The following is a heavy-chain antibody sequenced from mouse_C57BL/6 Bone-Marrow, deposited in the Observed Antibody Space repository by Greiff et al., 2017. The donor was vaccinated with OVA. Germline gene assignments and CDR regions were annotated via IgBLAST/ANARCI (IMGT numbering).Heavy chain of an antibody. Sequence: VQLQQSGAELVRPGASVKLSCTASGFNIKDDYMHWVKQRPEQGLEWIGWIDPENGDTEYASKFQGKATITADTSSNTAYLQLSSLTSEDTAIYYCARGGSPFDYWGQGTTLTVSS. CDR3: ARGGSPFDY. CDR2: IDPENGDT. J-gene: IGHJ2*01. V-gene: IGHV14-4*01. CDR1: GFNIKDDY.